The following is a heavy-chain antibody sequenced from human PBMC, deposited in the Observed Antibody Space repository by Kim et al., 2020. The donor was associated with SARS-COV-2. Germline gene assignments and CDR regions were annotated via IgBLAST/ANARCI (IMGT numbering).Heavy chain of an antibody. CDR2: ISRSGDRT. V-gene: IGHV3-23*01. D-gene: IGHD3-3*01. J-gene: IGHJ6*01. CDR1: GFISSSYA. Sequence: GGSLRLSCAASGFISSSYAMNWVRQTPGKGLEWISAISRSGDRTYYADSVKGRFTISRDNSKNTLYLQMNSLRAEDTAVYYCAKVLESNLEHDDYGM. CDR3: AKVLESNLEHDDYGM.